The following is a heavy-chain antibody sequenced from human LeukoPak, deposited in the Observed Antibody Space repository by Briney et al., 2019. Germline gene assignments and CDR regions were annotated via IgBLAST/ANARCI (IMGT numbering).Heavy chain of an antibody. CDR3: ARGNILTGYEY. CDR2: IGFAGDT. CDR1: GFAFSSYD. D-gene: IGHD3-9*01. Sequence: GGSLRLSCAASGFAFSSYDMHWVRQSTGKGLEWVSAIGFAGDTYYAGSVKGRFTISRENAKNSLYLQMNSLRAGDTAVYYCARGNILTGYEYWGQRTLVTVSS. J-gene: IGHJ4*02. V-gene: IGHV3-13*04.